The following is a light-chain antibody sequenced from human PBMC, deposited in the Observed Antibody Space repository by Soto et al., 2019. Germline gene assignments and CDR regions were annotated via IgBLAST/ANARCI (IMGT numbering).Light chain of an antibody. V-gene: IGKV3-11*01. CDR1: QSVNSY. CDR3: QQRSNWPLT. J-gene: IGKJ4*01. CDR2: DAS. Sequence: EIVLTQSPATLSLSPGERATLSCRASQSVNSYLAWYQQKLGQAPRLLIYDASNRDTGIPARFSGSGSGTEFFLTISSLVPEDLAVYFFQQRSNWPLTFGGGTKVEIK.